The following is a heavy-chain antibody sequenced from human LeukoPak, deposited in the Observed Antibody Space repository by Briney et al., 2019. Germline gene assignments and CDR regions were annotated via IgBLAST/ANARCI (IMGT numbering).Heavy chain of an antibody. D-gene: IGHD2-15*01. J-gene: IGHJ5*02. CDR1: GGSISSSSYY. CDR2: IYYSGST. Sequence: SETLSLTCTVSGGSISSSSYYWGWIRQPPGKGLEWIGSIYYSGSTNYNPSLKSRVTISVDTSKNQFSLKLSSVTAADTAVYYCARPQVLLSFSWFDPWGQGTLVTVSS. CDR3: ARPQVLLSFSWFDP. V-gene: IGHV4-39*01.